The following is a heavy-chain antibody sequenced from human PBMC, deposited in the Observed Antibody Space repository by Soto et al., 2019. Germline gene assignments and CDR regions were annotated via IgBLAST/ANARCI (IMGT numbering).Heavy chain of an antibody. Sequence: GGSLRLSCAASGFTFSSYAMTWVRQAPGKGLEWVSAISGSGGSTYYADSVKGRFTISRDNSKNTLYLQMNRLRAEDTAVYYCAKAGQLAGAFDIWGQGTMVTVSS. D-gene: IGHD6-6*01. CDR1: GFTFSSYA. CDR3: AKAGQLAGAFDI. J-gene: IGHJ3*02. CDR2: ISGSGGST. V-gene: IGHV3-23*01.